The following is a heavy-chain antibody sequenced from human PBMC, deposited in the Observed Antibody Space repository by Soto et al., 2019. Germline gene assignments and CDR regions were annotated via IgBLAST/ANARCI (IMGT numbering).Heavy chain of an antibody. D-gene: IGHD2-2*02. CDR2: IYPDDSET. CDR3: ARGLVVRAAILSRDYYYYGLDV. CDR1: GYNFNRYW. V-gene: IGHV5-51*01. Sequence: GESLKISCKGSGYNFNRYWIAWVRQMPGIGLEWMGIIYPDDSETRYSPSFQGQVTISADKSTGTASLQWSSLRASDTAVYYCARGLVVRAAILSRDYYYYGLDVWGQGTSGTVSS. J-gene: IGHJ6*02.